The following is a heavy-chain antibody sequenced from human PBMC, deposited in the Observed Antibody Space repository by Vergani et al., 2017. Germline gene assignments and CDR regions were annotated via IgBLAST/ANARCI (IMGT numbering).Heavy chain of an antibody. D-gene: IGHD6-19*01. CDR2: INHSGSP. Sequence: QVQLQQWGAGLLKPSETLSLTCAVYGGSFSGYYWSWIRQPPGKGLEWIGEINHSGSPKYNPSLKSRVTISVDTSKNQFSLKLSSVTAADTAVYYCTTDRELSSGWYLHPYPFDPWGQGTLVTVSS. V-gene: IGHV4-34*01. CDR3: TTDRELSSGWYLHPYPFDP. CDR1: GGSFSGYY. J-gene: IGHJ5*02.